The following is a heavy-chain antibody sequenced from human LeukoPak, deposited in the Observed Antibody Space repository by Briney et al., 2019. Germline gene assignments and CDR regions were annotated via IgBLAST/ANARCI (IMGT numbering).Heavy chain of an antibody. CDR2: INHSGST. V-gene: IGHV4-34*01. J-gene: IGHJ6*02. CDR1: GGSFSGYY. D-gene: IGHD2-2*01. Sequence: SETLSLTCAVYGGSFSGYYWSWIRQPPGKGLEWIGEINHSGSTNYNPSLKSRVTISVDTSKNQFSLKLGSVTAADTAVYYCARDQPYQLFPPYYYYYGMDVWGQGTTVTVSS. CDR3: ARDQPYQLFPPYYYYYGMDV.